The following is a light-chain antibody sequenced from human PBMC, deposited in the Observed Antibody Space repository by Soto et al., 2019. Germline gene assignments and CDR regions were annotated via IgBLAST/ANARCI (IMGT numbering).Light chain of an antibody. CDR1: SSDVGSYNR. Sequence: QSALTQPPSVSGSPGQSVTISCTGTSSDVGSYNRVSWYQQTPGTAPKLMIYEVSNRPSGRPDRFSGSKSGNTASLTISGLQAEDEADYYCSSYTTSSTDVFGTGTKVTVL. CDR2: EVS. J-gene: IGLJ1*01. V-gene: IGLV2-18*02. CDR3: SSYTTSSTDV.